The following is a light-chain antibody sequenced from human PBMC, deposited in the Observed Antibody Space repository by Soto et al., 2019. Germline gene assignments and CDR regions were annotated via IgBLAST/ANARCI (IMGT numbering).Light chain of an antibody. V-gene: IGLV1-51*01. J-gene: IGLJ3*02. CDR2: DNN. CDR3: GTWNSGLRARV. Sequence: QSVLTQPPSVSASPGQKVTISCSGSGSNIGSNFVSWYKQLPGTAPKLLIYDNNKRPSGIPDRFSGSKSGTSATLGITGLQPGDEAVYYCGTWNSGLRARVFGGGTKLTVL. CDR1: GSNIGSNF.